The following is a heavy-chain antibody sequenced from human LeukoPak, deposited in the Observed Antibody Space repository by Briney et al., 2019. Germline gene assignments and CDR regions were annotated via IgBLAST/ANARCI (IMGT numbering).Heavy chain of an antibody. V-gene: IGHV3-30-3*01. D-gene: IGHD5-18*01. J-gene: IGHJ4*02. Sequence: GRSLRLSCAASGFTFSSYAMHWVRQAPGKGLEWVAVISYDGSNKYYADSVKGRFTISRDNSKNTLYLQMNSLRAEDTAVYYCAREDTAIDYWGQGTLVTVCS. CDR1: GFTFSSYA. CDR3: AREDTAIDY. CDR2: ISYDGSNK.